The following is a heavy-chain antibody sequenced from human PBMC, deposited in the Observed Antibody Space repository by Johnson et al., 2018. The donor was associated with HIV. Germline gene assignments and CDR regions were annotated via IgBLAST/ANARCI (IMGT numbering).Heavy chain of an antibody. J-gene: IGHJ3*02. CDR3: ARGRDSSGFNDAFDI. Sequence: VQLVESGGGVVQPGRSLRLSCAASGFTFRSYAMHWVRQATGKGLEWVSAIGTAGDTYYPGSVKGRFTISRENAKNSLYLQMNSLRAGDTAVYYCARGRDSSGFNDAFDIWGQGTMVTVSS. CDR2: IGTAGDT. D-gene: IGHD3-22*01. CDR1: GFTFRSYA. V-gene: IGHV3-13*01.